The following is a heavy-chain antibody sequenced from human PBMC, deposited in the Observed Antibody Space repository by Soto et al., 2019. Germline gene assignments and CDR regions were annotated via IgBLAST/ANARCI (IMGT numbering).Heavy chain of an antibody. V-gene: IGHV4-31*03. CDR2: IYYSGST. CDR3: ARSSPVVTAP. D-gene: IGHD2-21*02. Sequence: QVQLQESGPGLVKPSQTLSLTCTVSGGSISSGGYYWSWIRQHPGKGLEWIGYIYYSGSTYYNPSLHSRIALSXDTSKNQFSLKLSSVTAADTAVYYCARSSPVVTAPWGQGTLVSVSS. CDR1: GGSISSGGYY. J-gene: IGHJ5*02.